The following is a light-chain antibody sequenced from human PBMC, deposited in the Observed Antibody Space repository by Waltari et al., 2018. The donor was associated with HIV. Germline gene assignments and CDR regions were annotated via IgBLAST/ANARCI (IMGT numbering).Light chain of an antibody. CDR1: HTVSNN. J-gene: IGKJ1*01. V-gene: IGKV3-15*01. CDR3: QQYYDWPRT. Sequence: EIVLTQSPATLSVSPGERVTLSCRASHTVSNNLAWYQQKAGQAPRLLIHGASTRALGLAARFSGTGSGTEFTLTITSLQSADFAVYYCQQYYDWPRTFGQGTKV. CDR2: GAS.